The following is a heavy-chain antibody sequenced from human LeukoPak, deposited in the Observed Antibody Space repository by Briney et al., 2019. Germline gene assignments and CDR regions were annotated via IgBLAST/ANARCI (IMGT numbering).Heavy chain of an antibody. V-gene: IGHV4-4*07. CDR2: IYAGGTA. Sequence: SETLSLTCTASGGSISNYYWSWIRQPAGKGLEWIGRIYAGGTASYNPSLKSRVTMSADMSKNQLSLKLTSVTAADTAVYYCTREPVPWGQGTLVTVSS. D-gene: IGHD6-19*01. CDR1: GGSISNYY. J-gene: IGHJ4*02. CDR3: TREPVP.